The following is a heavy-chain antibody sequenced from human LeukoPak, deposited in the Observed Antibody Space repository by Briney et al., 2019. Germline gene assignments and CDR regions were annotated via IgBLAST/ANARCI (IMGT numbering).Heavy chain of an antibody. J-gene: IGHJ4*02. V-gene: IGHV4-59*08. CDR1: GGSISSYY. Sequence: SETLSLTCTVSGGSISSYYWSWIRQPPGKGLERIGYIYYSGSTSYNPSLKSRVTISVDTSKKQFSLKLSSVTAADTAVYYCARTRYYYNSRGYGAPYYFDYWGQGTLVTVSS. CDR3: ARTRYYYNSRGYGAPYYFDY. D-gene: IGHD3-10*01. CDR2: IYYSGST.